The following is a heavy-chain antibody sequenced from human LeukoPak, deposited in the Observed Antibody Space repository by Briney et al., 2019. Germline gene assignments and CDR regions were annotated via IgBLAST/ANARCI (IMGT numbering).Heavy chain of an antibody. CDR2: ISYDGSNK. CDR1: GFTFSSYA. D-gene: IGHD6-13*01. J-gene: IGHJ4*02. Sequence: GGSLRLSCAASGFTFSSYAMHWVRQAPGKGLEWVAVISYDGSNKYYADSVKGRFTISRDNSKNTLYLQMNSLRTEDTAVYYCAQGGYSSSWYGDYWGQGTLVTVSS. V-gene: IGHV3-30*04. CDR3: AQGGYSSSWYGDY.